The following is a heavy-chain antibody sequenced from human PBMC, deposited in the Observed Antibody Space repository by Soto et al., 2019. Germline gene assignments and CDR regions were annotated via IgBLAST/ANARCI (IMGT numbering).Heavy chain of an antibody. D-gene: IGHD2-8*01. J-gene: IGHJ4*02. Sequence: EVQLLESGGGLVQPGGSLRLSCAASGFTFSNYAMSWVRHAPGKGLEWVSGIFGSGGRTFYADSVKGRFTISRDNSKNMLYLQMSSLRAEDTAVYYCAKDSSALSLGVLFDFRGQGTLVTVSS. V-gene: IGHV3-23*01. CDR1: GFTFSNYA. CDR3: AKDSSALSLGVLFDF. CDR2: IFGSGGRT.